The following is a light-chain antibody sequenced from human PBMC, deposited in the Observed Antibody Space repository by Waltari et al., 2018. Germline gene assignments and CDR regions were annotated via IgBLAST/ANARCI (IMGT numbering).Light chain of an antibody. J-gene: IGLJ2*01. CDR3: CSYGGSSTFVI. Sequence: QSALTQPASVSGSPGQSITISCTGTSSDVGSFNLVSWYQQHPNKAPKLMIYQVSKRPSGLSNRFSGSKSGNTASLTISGLQAEDEAEYYCCSYGGSSTFVIFGGGTKLTAL. CDR1: SSDVGSFNL. V-gene: IGLV2-23*02. CDR2: QVS.